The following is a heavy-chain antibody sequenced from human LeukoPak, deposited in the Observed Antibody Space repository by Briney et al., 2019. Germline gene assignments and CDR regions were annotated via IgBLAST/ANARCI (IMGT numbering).Heavy chain of an antibody. D-gene: IGHD3-3*01. CDR3: ARDSPPLLRFLEWSPGDY. CDR1: GFTFSSYA. V-gene: IGHV3-23*01. CDR2: ISGSGGST. J-gene: IGHJ4*02. Sequence: GGSLRLSCAASGFTFSSYAMSWVRQAPGKGLEWVSAISGSGGSTYYADSVKGRFTISRDNAKNSLYLQMNSLRAEDTAVYYCARDSPPLLRFLEWSPGDYWGQGTLVTVSS.